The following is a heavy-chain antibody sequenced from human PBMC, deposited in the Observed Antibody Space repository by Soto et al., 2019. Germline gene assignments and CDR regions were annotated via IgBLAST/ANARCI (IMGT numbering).Heavy chain of an antibody. J-gene: IGHJ4*02. CDR3: ARASGSYDPYFDY. Sequence: SKTLSLTCTVSGGSISSYYWSWIRQPPGKGLEWIGYIYYSGSTNYNPSLKSRVTISVDTSKNQFSLKLSSVTAADTAVYYCARASGSYDPYFDYWGQGILVTVSS. CDR1: GGSISSYY. CDR2: IYYSGST. D-gene: IGHD3-10*01. V-gene: IGHV4-59*08.